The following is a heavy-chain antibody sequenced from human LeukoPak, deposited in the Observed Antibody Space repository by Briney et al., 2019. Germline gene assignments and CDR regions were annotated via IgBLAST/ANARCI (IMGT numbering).Heavy chain of an antibody. CDR2: IRYDGSNK. CDR3: ALLEGYCSGGSCDY. D-gene: IGHD2-15*01. J-gene: IGHJ4*02. CDR1: GFTFSSYG. V-gene: IGHV3-30*02. Sequence: GGSLRLSCAASGFTFSSYGMHWVRQAPGKGLEWVAFIRYDGSNKYYADSVKGRFTISRDNSKNTLYLQMNSLRAEDTAVYYCALLEGYCSGGSCDYWGQGTLVTASS.